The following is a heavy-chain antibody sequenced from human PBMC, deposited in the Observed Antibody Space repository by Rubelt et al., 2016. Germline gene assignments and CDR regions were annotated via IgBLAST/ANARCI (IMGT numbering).Heavy chain of an antibody. CDR1: GFSFNRAW. CDR3: TPDRAYGDYGLDF. D-gene: IGHD4-17*01. J-gene: IGHJ4*02. Sequence: GGGLVKPGGSLRLSCAASGFSFNRAWMSWVRQAPGKGLEWVGRITSQNNGGTTDYAAPAKGRFSISRDDGENTLYLQMASLETEDTAVYYCTPDRAYGDYGLDFWGRGTLVTVSS. CDR2: ITSQNNGGTT. V-gene: IGHV3-15*01.